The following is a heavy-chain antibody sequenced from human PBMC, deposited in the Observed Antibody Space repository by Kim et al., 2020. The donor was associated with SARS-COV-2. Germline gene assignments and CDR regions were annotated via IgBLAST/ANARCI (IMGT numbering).Heavy chain of an antibody. CDR3: ARDPSWYYYYYGMDV. CDR1: GGTFSSYA. Sequence: SVKVSCKASGGTFSSYAISWVRQAPGQGLEWMGGIIPIFGTANYAQKFQGRVTITADESTSTAYMELSSLRSEDTAVYYCARDPSWYYYYYGMDVWGQGTTVTVSS. V-gene: IGHV1-69*13. CDR2: IIPIFGTA. J-gene: IGHJ6*02.